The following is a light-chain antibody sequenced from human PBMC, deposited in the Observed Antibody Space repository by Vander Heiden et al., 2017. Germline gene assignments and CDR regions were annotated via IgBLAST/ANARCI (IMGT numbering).Light chain of an antibody. CDR3: QVWDSSSDHWV. CDR1: NIGSKS. V-gene: IGLV3-21*02. CDR2: DDS. J-gene: IGLJ3*02. Sequence: SYVLTQPPSVSVAPGQTARTACGGNNIGSKSVHWYQQKPGQAPVLVVYDDSDRPSGSPERFSGSNSGNTATLTISRVEAGDEADYYCQVWDSSSDHWVFGGGTKLTVL.